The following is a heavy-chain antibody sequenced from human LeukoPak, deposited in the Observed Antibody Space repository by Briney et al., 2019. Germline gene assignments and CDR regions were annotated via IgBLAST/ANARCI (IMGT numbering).Heavy chain of an antibody. CDR3: ARDWGVPPPDYGDYEDDLAWDY. J-gene: IGHJ4*02. Sequence: SETLSLTCTVSGYSISSGYYWGWIRQPPGKGLEWIGSIYHSGSTYYNPSLKSRVTISVDTSKNQFSLKLSSVTAADTAVYYCARDWGVPPPDYGDYEDDLAWDYWGQGTLVTVSS. CDR1: GYSISSGYY. D-gene: IGHD4-17*01. CDR2: IYHSGST. V-gene: IGHV4-38-2*02.